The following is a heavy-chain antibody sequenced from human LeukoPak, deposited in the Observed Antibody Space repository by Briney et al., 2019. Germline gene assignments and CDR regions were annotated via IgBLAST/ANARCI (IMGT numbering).Heavy chain of an antibody. CDR3: ARVVVPADTWFDP. D-gene: IGHD2-2*01. CDR2: MNPNSGNT. CDR1: GYTFTSYD. J-gene: IGHJ5*02. V-gene: IGHV1-8*01. Sequence: ASVKVSCKASGYTFTSYDINWVRQATGQGLEWMGWMNPNSGNTGYAQKFQGRVTMTRNTSISTAYIELSSLRSEDTAVYYCARVVVPADTWFDPWGQGTLVTVSS.